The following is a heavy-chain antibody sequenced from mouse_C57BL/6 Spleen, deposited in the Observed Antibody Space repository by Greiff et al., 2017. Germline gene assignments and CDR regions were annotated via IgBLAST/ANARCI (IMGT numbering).Heavy chain of an antibody. D-gene: IGHD1-1*01. Sequence: DVQLQESGGGLVKPGGSLKLSCAASGFTFSDYGMHWVRQAPEKGLEWVAYISSGSSTIYYADTVKGRFTISRDNAKNTLFLQMTSLRSEDTAMYYCARRHGSSYWYFDVWGTGTTVTVSS. V-gene: IGHV5-17*01. CDR3: ARRHGSSYWYFDV. CDR2: ISSGSSTI. CDR1: GFTFSDYG. J-gene: IGHJ1*03.